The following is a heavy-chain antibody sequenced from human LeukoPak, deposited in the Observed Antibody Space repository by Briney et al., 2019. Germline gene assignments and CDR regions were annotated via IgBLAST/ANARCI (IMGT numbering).Heavy chain of an antibody. D-gene: IGHD6-19*01. CDR3: AIDSTGWYVFDY. CDR1: GYSFTSFW. J-gene: IGHJ4*02. Sequence: GESLKISCKGSGYSFTSFWIAWVRQMPGKGLEWMGIIYPGDSDTIYSPSFQGQVTISADKSIDSAYLQWSSLKASDTAMYYCAIDSTGWYVFDYWGQGTLVTVSS. CDR2: IYPGDSDT. V-gene: IGHV5-51*01.